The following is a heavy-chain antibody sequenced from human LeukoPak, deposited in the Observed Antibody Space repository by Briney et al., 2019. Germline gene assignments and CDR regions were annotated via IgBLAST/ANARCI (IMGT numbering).Heavy chain of an antibody. Sequence: SETLSLTCTFSGGSISSYYWSWIRQPAGKGLEWIGSIYYSGSTYYNPSLKSRVTISVDTSKNQFSLKLSSVTAADTAVYYCATGGSCCAFDIWGQGTMVTVSS. CDR3: ATGGSCCAFDI. V-gene: IGHV4-4*07. D-gene: IGHD2-15*01. J-gene: IGHJ3*02. CDR1: GGSISSYY. CDR2: IYYSGST.